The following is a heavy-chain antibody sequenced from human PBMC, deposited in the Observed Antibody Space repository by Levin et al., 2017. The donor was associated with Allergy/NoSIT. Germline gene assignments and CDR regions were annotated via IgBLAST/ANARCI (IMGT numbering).Heavy chain of an antibody. V-gene: IGHV3-7*01. CDR3: ATYNWNYGREFDY. CDR1: GFTFSSYW. J-gene: IGHJ4*02. D-gene: IGHD1-7*01. CDR2: INPDGSEK. Sequence: GESLKISCAASGFTFSSYWMTWVRQAPGKGLEWVANINPDGSEKYYVDSVKGRFTISRDNAKNSLYLQMNSLRGEDTAVYYCATYNWNYGREFDYWGQGTLVTVSS.